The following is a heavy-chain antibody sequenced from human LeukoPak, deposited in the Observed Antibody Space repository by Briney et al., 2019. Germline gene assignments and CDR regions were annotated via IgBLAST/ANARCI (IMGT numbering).Heavy chain of an antibody. CDR2: IYTSGST. CDR1: GGSISSYY. V-gene: IGHV4-4*07. D-gene: IGHD4-17*01. CDR3: AARTVTTGYYYMGV. J-gene: IGHJ6*03. Sequence: PSETLSLTCTVSGGSISSYYWSWIRQPAGKGLEWIGRIYTSGSTNYNPSLKSRVTMSVDTSKNQFSLKLSSVTAADTAVYYCAARTVTTGYYYMGVWGKGTTVTVSS.